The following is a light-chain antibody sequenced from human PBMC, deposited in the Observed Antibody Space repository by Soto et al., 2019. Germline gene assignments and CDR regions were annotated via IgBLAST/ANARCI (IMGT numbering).Light chain of an antibody. CDR1: SSNIGAGYG. Sequence: QSVLTQPPSVSGAPGQRVSISCTGSSSNIGAGYGVHWYQQLPGAAPKLLIYVNDNRPSGVPDRFSGSKSGASASLAIPGLQAEDEADYYCQSYDSSLSVVFGGGTKVTVL. V-gene: IGLV1-40*01. CDR2: VND. J-gene: IGLJ2*01. CDR3: QSYDSSLSVV.